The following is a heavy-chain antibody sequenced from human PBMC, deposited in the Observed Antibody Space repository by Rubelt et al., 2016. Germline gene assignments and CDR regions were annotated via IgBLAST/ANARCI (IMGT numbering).Heavy chain of an antibody. V-gene: IGHV3-23*01. Sequence: SNYALSWVRQAPGKGLEWVSVISGSGDSTYYADSVKGRFTISRDNAKNSLYLQVNSLRVEDPAVYFCARRGIAGATPRYTYMDGWGKGTTVTVSS. CDR3: ARRGIAGATPRYTYMDG. J-gene: IGHJ6*03. CDR2: ISGSGDST. D-gene: IGHD1-26*01. CDR1: SNYA.